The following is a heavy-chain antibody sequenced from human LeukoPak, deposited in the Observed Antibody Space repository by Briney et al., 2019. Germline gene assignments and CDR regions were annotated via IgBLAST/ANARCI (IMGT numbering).Heavy chain of an antibody. CDR1: GASIISNY. Sequence: SETPSLTCNLSGASIISNYWCWIRQPPGKGLEWIGYIYHSGNTNYSYSLGSRVTMSVDESKNQFSLRVHFVSAADTAVYYCASTRRGGVAGRFDSWGQGTLVTVSS. V-gene: IGHV4-4*09. CDR3: ASTRRGGVAGRFDS. D-gene: IGHD6-19*01. J-gene: IGHJ4*02. CDR2: IYHSGNT.